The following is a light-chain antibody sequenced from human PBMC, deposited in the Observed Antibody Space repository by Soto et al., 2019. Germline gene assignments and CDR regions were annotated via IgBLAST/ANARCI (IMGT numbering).Light chain of an antibody. CDR1: QSVSSY. J-gene: IGKJ2*01. CDR2: DAS. CDR3: QQRSNWLRYT. Sequence: EIVLTQSPATLSLSPGERATLSCRASQSVSSYLAWYQQKPGQAPRLLIYDASNRATGIPARFSGSGSGTDFTLTISSLEPEDCAVYYCQQRSNWLRYTFGQGSKLEIK. V-gene: IGKV3-11*01.